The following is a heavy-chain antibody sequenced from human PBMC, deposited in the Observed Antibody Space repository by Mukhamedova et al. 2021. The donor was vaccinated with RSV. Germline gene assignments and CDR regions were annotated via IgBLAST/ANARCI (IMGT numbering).Heavy chain of an antibody. Sequence: SYGMHWVRQAPGKGLEWVAVISYDGSNKYYADSVKGRFTISRDNSKNTLYLQMNSLRAEDTAVYYCAKENWNKYYFDYVGQGTL. D-gene: IGHD1/OR15-1a*01. CDR3: AKENWNKYYFDY. V-gene: IGHV3-30*18. J-gene: IGHJ4*02. CDR1: SYG. CDR2: ISYDGSNK.